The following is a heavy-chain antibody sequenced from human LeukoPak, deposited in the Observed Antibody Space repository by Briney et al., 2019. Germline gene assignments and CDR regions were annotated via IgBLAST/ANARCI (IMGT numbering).Heavy chain of an antibody. Sequence: GGSLRLSYAASGFTFSSYSMNWVRQAPGKGLEWVANVKQDGSEKYYVDSVKGRFTISRDNAKNSLYLQMNSLRAEDTAVYYCARDLYRIVVVPHYFDYWGQGTLVTVSS. CDR3: ARDLYRIVVVPHYFDY. D-gene: IGHD3-22*01. V-gene: IGHV3-7*01. J-gene: IGHJ4*02. CDR2: VKQDGSEK. CDR1: GFTFSSYS.